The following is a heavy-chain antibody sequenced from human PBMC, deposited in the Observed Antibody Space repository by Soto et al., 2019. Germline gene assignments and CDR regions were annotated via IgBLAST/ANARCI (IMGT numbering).Heavy chain of an antibody. D-gene: IGHD5-12*01. CDR1: GFTFSSYG. CDR2: ISYDGSNK. CDR3: AKIGPYSGYDNDAFDI. J-gene: IGHJ3*02. V-gene: IGHV3-30*18. Sequence: GGSLRLSCAASGFTFSSYGMHWVRQAPGKGLEWVAVISYDGSNKYYADSVKGRFTISRDNSKNTLYLQMNSLRAEDTAVYYCAKIGPYSGYDNDAFDIWGQGTMVTVSS.